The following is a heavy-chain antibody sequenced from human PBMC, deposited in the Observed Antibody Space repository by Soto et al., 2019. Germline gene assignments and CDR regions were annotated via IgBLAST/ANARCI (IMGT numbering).Heavy chain of an antibody. CDR1: GFTFSIAW. Sequence: EVQLVESGGGLVRPGGSLRLSCAASGFTFSIAWMSWVRQAPGKGLEWVGRIKSKTDGGATDYAAPVKGRFTISRDDSKNTLWRQMNSLKTEDTAVYYCTVYGGNGAFDSWGQGTLVTVSS. CDR3: TVYGGNGAFDS. V-gene: IGHV3-15*01. D-gene: IGHD4-17*01. CDR2: IKSKTDGGAT. J-gene: IGHJ4*02.